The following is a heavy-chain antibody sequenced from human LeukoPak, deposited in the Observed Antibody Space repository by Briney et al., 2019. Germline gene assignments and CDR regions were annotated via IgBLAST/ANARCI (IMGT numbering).Heavy chain of an antibody. CDR2: IKSKTDGGTT. Sequence: PGGSLRLSCAASRFTFSNAWMSWVRQAPGKGLEWGGRIKSKTDGGTTDYAAPVKGRFTISRDDSKNTLYLQMNSLKTEDTAVYYCTTERLLYSPLGRAFDIWGQGTMVTVSS. CDR1: RFTFSNAW. J-gene: IGHJ3*02. CDR3: TTERLLYSPLGRAFDI. D-gene: IGHD6-13*01. V-gene: IGHV3-15*01.